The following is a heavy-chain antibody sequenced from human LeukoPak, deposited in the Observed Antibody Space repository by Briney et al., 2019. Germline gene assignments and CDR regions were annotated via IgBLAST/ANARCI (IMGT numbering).Heavy chain of an antibody. J-gene: IGHJ6*03. CDR2: MNPNSGNT. Sequence: GASVKVSCKASGYTFTSYDISWVRQATGQGLEWMGWMNPNSGNTGYAQKFQGRVTITRNTSISTAYMELSSLRSEDTAVYYCARALRGRGVIIALGYEPYYYYMDVWGKGTTVTVSS. CDR1: GYTFTSYD. CDR3: ARALRGRGVIIALGYEPYYYYMDV. V-gene: IGHV1-8*03. D-gene: IGHD3-10*01.